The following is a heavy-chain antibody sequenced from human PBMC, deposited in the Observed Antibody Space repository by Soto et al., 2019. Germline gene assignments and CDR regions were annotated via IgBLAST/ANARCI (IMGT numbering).Heavy chain of an antibody. J-gene: IGHJ6*02. CDR1: GFTFSSYW. Sequence: PVGSLRLSCAASGFTFSSYWMSWVRQAPGKGLEWVANIKQDGSEKYYVDSVKGRFTISRDNAKNSLYLQMNSLRAEDTAVYYCARDTYSSGWYQGYYYGMDVWGQGTTVTAP. CDR3: ARDTYSSGWYQGYYYGMDV. CDR2: IKQDGSEK. D-gene: IGHD6-19*01. V-gene: IGHV3-7*03.